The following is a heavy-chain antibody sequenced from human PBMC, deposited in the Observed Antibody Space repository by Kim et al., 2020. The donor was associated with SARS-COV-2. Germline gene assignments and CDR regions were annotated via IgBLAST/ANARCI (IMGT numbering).Heavy chain of an antibody. D-gene: IGHD6-13*01. J-gene: IGHJ5*02. CDR1: GGSISSYY. CDR2: IYYSGST. CDR3: AREIDDGYSSSWFDP. Sequence: SETLSLTCTVSGGSISSYYWSWIRQPPGKGLEWIGYIYYSGSTNYNPSLKSRVTISVDTSKNQFSLKLSSVTAADTAVYYCAREIDDGYSSSWFDPWGQGTLVTVSS. V-gene: IGHV4-59*13.